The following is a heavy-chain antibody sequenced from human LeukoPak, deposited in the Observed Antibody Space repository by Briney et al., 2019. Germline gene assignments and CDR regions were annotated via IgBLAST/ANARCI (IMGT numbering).Heavy chain of an antibody. Sequence: GGSLRLSCAASGFTFSSYEMNWVRQAPGKGLEWVSYISSSGSTIYYADSVKGRFTISRDNAKNSLYLQMNSLRAEDTAVYYCAKDHRGACGYSYGRTPYYFDYWGQGTLVTVSS. CDR2: ISSSGSTI. V-gene: IGHV3-48*03. D-gene: IGHD5-18*01. CDR3: AKDHRGACGYSYGRTPYYFDY. J-gene: IGHJ4*02. CDR1: GFTFSSYE.